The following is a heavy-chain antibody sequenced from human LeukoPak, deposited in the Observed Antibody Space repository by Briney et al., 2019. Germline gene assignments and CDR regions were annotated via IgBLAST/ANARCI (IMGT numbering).Heavy chain of an antibody. CDR1: GGSISSYY. Sequence: SENLSLTCTVSGGSISSYYWSWIRQPPGKGLEWIGYIYYSGSTNYNPSLKSRVTISVDTSKNQFSLKLSSVTAADTAVYYCARDSSSWLNYYYGMYVSGQGTTVTVSS. D-gene: IGHD6-13*01. CDR3: ARDSSSWLNYYYGMYV. CDR2: IYYSGST. V-gene: IGHV4-59*01. J-gene: IGHJ6*02.